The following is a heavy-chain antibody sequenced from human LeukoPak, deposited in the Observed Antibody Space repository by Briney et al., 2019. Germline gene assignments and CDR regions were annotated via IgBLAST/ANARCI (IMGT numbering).Heavy chain of an antibody. V-gene: IGHV3-23*01. Sequence: PGGTLRLSCAASGFTFSIYGMSWVRQAPGRGLEWVSAMSGSGGSTYYADSVKGRFTISRDNSKNTLYLQMNSLRAEDTAVYYCAKNRYSSSSGDFDYWGQGTLVTVSS. CDR3: AKNRYSSSSGDFDY. CDR2: MSGSGGST. D-gene: IGHD6-6*01. J-gene: IGHJ4*02. CDR1: GFTFSIYG.